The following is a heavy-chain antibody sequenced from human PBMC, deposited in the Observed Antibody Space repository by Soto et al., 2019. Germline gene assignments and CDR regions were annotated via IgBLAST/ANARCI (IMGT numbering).Heavy chain of an antibody. J-gene: IGHJ5*02. CDR3: ARPTTGTYADWFDP. Sequence: EVQLVQTGAEVKHPGESLRISCMLSGYTFTDYWIGWVRQMPGQGLEWMGIIYPDDSDTRYNPSFQGHVTMSADKSINTAYLQWSSLKASDTAMYYCARPTTGTYADWFDPWGQGTLVTVFS. CDR1: GYTFTDYW. CDR2: IYPDDSDT. V-gene: IGHV5-51*03. D-gene: IGHD4-17*01.